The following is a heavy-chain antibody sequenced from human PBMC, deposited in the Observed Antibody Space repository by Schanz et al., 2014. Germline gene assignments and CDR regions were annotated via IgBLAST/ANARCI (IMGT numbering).Heavy chain of an antibody. J-gene: IGHJ1*01. CDR1: GFIFSSYG. V-gene: IGHV3-33*01. CDR2: IWNNGGTK. CDR3: GRPRCEDGEVEC. Sequence: QVQLVESGGGVVQPGRSLRLSCAASGFIFSSYGLHWVRQAPGKGLEWVAVIWNNGGTKYYADSVRGRFTISRDRCQNALWLRMSRRRAEDAAVYWCGRPRCEDGEVECWGQGAVVTVSS. D-gene: IGHD3-3*01.